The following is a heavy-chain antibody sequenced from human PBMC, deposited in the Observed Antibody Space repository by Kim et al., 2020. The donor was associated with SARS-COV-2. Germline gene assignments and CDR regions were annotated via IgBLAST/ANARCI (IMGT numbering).Heavy chain of an antibody. V-gene: IGHV1-18*01. D-gene: IGHD5-12*01. CDR2: ISAYNGNT. J-gene: IGHJ4*02. CDR3: ARGASLRGYSGYDPRGAPDC. CDR1: GYTFTSYG. Sequence: ASVKVSCKASGYTFTSYGISWVRQAPGQGLEWMGWISAYNGNTNYAQKLQGRVTMTTDTSTSTAYMELRSLRSDDTAVYYCARGASLRGYSGYDPRGAPDCWGQGSLITVSS.